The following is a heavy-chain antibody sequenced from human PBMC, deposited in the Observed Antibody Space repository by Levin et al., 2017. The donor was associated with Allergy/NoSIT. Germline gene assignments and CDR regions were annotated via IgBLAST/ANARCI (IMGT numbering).Heavy chain of an antibody. CDR3: AREEDI. CDR1: GFTVSSHY. J-gene: IGHJ3*02. Sequence: GESLKISCAASGFTVSSHYMSWVRQAPGKGLQWVSVFYSGGSTYYADSVKGRFTISRDNSKNMLYLQMNSLRAEDTAVYYCAREEDIWGQGTMVTVSS. CDR2: FYSGGST. V-gene: IGHV3-53*01.